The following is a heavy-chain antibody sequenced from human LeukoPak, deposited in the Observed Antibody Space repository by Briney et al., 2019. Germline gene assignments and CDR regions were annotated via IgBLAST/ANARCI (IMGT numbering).Heavy chain of an antibody. Sequence: SVKVSCKASGGTFSSYAISWVRQAPGQGLEWMGRIIPIFGIANYAQKFQGRVTITADKSTSTAYMELSSLRSEDTAVYYCARDLDSYGTDFDYWGQGTLVTVSS. J-gene: IGHJ4*02. CDR2: IIPIFGIA. D-gene: IGHD5-18*01. CDR3: ARDLDSYGTDFDY. CDR1: GGTFSSYA. V-gene: IGHV1-69*04.